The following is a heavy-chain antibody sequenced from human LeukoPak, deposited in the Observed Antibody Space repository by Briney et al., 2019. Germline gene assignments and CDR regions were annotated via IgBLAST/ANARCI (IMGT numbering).Heavy chain of an antibody. V-gene: IGHV4-34*01. D-gene: IGHD4-23*01. CDR2: INHSGST. CDR1: GGSFSGYY. J-gene: IGHJ4*02. Sequence: SETLSLTCAVYGGSFSGYYWSWIRQPPGKGLEWIGEINHSGSTNYNPSLKSRVTISVDTSKNQFSLKLSSATAADTAVYYCASLPNYGGNFIDYWGQGTLVTVSS. CDR3: ASLPNYGGNFIDY.